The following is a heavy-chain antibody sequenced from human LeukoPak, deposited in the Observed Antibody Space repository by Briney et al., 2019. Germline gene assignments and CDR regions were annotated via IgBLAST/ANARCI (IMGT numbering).Heavy chain of an antibody. J-gene: IGHJ4*02. V-gene: IGHV1-2*02. CDR1: GYTFTGYY. CDR3: ARVILPGIAAASNDY. Sequence: GASVKVSCKASGYTFTGYYMHWVRQAPGQGLEWMGWINPNSGGTNYAQKFQGRVTMTRDTSISTAYMELSRLRSDDTAVYYCARVILPGIAAASNDYWGQGTLVTVSS. CDR2: INPNSGGT. D-gene: IGHD6-13*01.